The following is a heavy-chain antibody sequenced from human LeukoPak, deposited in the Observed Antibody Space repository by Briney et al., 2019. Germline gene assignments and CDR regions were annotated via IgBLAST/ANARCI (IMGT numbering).Heavy chain of an antibody. V-gene: IGHV3-21*01. D-gene: IGHD6-19*01. Sequence: PGGSLRLSCAASGFTFSACNMNWVRRTPGKGLEWVSSITTSSTYMFYADSVRGRFTISRDNAENSLYLQMNSLRDEDTAVYYCARDPYSGGYGAYYYYYMDVWGKGTTVTVSS. CDR3: ARDPYSGGYGAYYYYYMDV. CDR2: ITTSSTYM. J-gene: IGHJ6*03. CDR1: GFTFSACN.